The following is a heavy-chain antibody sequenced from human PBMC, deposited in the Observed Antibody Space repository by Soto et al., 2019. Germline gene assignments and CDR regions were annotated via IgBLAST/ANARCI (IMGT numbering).Heavy chain of an antibody. D-gene: IGHD2-2*01. J-gene: IGHJ4*02. V-gene: IGHV1-69*01. Sequence: QVQLVQSGAEVKKPGSSVKVSCKASGGTFSSYAISWVRQAPGQGLEWMGGIIPIFGTANYAQKFQGRVTITADESTSTAYRELSSLRSEDTAVYYCARASCSSTSCRTDALDYWGQGTLVTVSS. CDR1: GGTFSSYA. CDR2: IIPIFGTA. CDR3: ARASCSSTSCRTDALDY.